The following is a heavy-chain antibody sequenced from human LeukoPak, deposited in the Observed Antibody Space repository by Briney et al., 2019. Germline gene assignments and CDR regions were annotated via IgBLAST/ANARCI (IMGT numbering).Heavy chain of an antibody. CDR1: GFTFSSYE. Sequence: GGSLRLSCAASGFTFSSYEMNWVRQAPGKGLEWVSYISSSGSTIYYADSVKGRFTISRDNAKNSLYLQMNSLRAEDTAVYHCVRDGRYCTGGSCYPHWGQGTLVTVSS. D-gene: IGHD2-15*01. CDR3: VRDGRYCTGGSCYPH. CDR2: ISSSGSTI. V-gene: IGHV3-48*03. J-gene: IGHJ4*02.